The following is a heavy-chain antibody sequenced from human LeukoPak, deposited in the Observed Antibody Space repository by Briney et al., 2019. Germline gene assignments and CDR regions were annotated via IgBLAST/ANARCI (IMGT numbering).Heavy chain of an antibody. J-gene: IGHJ4*02. CDR1: GYTFTGYY. CDR3: ARDNEGYSYGDTYYFDY. Sequence: ASVKVSCKASGYTFTGYYMHWVRQAPGQGLEWMGWINPNSGGTDYAQKFQGRVTITRDTSISTAYMELSRLRSDNTAVYYCARDNEGYSYGDTYYFDYWGQGTLVTVS. D-gene: IGHD5-18*01. CDR2: INPNSGGT. V-gene: IGHV1-2*02.